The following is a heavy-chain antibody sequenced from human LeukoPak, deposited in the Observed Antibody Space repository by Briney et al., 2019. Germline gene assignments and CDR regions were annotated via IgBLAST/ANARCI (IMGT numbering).Heavy chain of an antibody. D-gene: IGHD3-22*01. J-gene: IGHJ4*02. CDR2: IYSGGST. CDR1: GFTVSSNY. CDR3: AKGGASGYYFGYFDY. Sequence: GGSLRLSCAASGFTVSSNYMSWVRQAPGKGLEWVSVIYSGGSTYYADSVKGRFTISRDNSKNTLYLQMNSLRAEDTAVYYCAKGGASGYYFGYFDYWGQGTLVTVSS. V-gene: IGHV3-66*01.